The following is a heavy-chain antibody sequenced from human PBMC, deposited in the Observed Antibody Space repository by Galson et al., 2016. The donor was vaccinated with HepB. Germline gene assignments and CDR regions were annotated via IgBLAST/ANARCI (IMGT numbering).Heavy chain of an antibody. D-gene: IGHD3-9*01. V-gene: IGHV6-1*01. Sequence: CAISGDSVSSNTATWNWIGQSPSRGLEWLGRTFYRSDWHYDYAVSVKGRITINPDTSKNQFSLQLNSVTPEDTALYYCARGGYDSIPVWGLGTLVTVSS. CDR2: TFYRSDWHY. J-gene: IGHJ4*02. CDR1: GDSVSSNTAT. CDR3: ARGGYDSIPV.